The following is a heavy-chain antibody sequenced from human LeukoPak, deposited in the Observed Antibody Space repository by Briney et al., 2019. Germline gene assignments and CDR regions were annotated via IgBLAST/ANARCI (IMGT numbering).Heavy chain of an antibody. V-gene: IGHV4-59*01. CDR1: GGSISSYY. J-gene: IGHJ2*01. Sequence: SETLSLTCTVSGGSISSYYWTWLRQPPGKGLEWIGYIYYSGSTNYNPSLKSRVTISVDTSKNQFSLELSSVTAADTAVYYCARYSSGWYWYFDLWGRGTLVTVSS. CDR2: IYYSGST. CDR3: ARYSSGWYWYFDL. D-gene: IGHD6-19*01.